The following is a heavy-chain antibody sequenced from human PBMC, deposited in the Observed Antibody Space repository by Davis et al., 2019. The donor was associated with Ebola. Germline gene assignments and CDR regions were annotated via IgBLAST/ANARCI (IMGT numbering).Heavy chain of an antibody. V-gene: IGHV4-39*07. CDR2: IYYSGIT. J-gene: IGHJ4*02. CDR1: GGSIISSSSY. CDR3: ARVRGYSSTCDY. D-gene: IGHD5-18*01. Sequence: SETLSLTCTVSGGSIISSSSYWGWIRQPPRKGLEWIGSIYYSGITYYNPSLKSRVTISVDTSKNQFSLKVSSVTAADTAVYYCARVRGYSSTCDYWGQGTLVTVSS.